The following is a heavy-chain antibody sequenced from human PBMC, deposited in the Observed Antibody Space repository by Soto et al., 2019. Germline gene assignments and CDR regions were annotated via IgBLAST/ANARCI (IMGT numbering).Heavy chain of an antibody. CDR3: ARVHRDQNYDVLTGHYTTSYYYFDS. D-gene: IGHD3-9*01. J-gene: IGHJ4*02. V-gene: IGHV3-74*01. CDR1: GLTLRSYW. Sequence: PGGSLRLSCAASGLTLRSYWMHWVRQAPGKGLVWVSRINSDGSITSYADSVKGRFAISRDNDKNMLYLQMNSLRAEDTAVYYCARVHRDQNYDVLTGHYTTSYYYFDSWGQGTPVTVSS. CDR2: INSDGSIT.